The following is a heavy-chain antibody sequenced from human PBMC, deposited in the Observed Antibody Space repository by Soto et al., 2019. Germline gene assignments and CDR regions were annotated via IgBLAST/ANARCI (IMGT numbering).Heavy chain of an antibody. CDR2: INHSGST. J-gene: IGHJ5*02. V-gene: IGHV4-34*01. CDR3: ARGTRGYTSRWFDP. D-gene: IGHD5-12*01. Sequence: SETLSLTCAVYGGSFSGYYLSWIRQPPGKGLEWIGEINHSGSTNYNPSLKSRVTISVDTSKNQFSLKLSSVTAADTAVYYCARGTRGYTSRWFDPWGQGTLVTVS. CDR1: GGSFSGYY.